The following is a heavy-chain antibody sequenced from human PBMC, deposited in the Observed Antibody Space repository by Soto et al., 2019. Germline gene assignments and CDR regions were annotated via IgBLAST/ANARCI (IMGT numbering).Heavy chain of an antibody. CDR3: ARHPPYYGSGSSSYYYYGMDV. J-gene: IGHJ6*02. V-gene: IGHV5-51*01. CDR1: GYSFTNYW. CDR2: IYPGDSDT. Sequence: PGESLKISCKGSGYSFTNYWIGWVRQMPGKGLEWMGIIYPGDSDTRYSPSFQGQVTISADKSISTAYLQWSSLKASDTAMYYCARHPPYYGSGSSSYYYYGMDVWGQGTTVTV. D-gene: IGHD3-10*01.